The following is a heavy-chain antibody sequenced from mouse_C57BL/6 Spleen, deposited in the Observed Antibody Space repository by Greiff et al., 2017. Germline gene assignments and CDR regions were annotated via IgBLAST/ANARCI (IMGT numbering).Heavy chain of an antibody. CDR2: IYPGSGST. V-gene: IGHV1-55*01. D-gene: IGHD2-1*01. J-gene: IGHJ2*01. CDR3: ARTRALYYGNYFDY. Sequence: QVHVKQPGAELVKPGASVKMSCKASGYTFTSYWITWVKQRPGQGLEWIGDIYPGSGSTNYNEKFKSKATLTVDTSSSTAYMQLSSLTSEDSAVYYCARTRALYYGNYFDYGGQGTTLTVSS. CDR1: GYTFTSYW.